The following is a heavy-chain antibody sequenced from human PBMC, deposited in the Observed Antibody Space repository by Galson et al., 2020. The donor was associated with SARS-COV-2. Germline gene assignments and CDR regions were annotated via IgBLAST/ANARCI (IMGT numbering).Heavy chain of an antibody. CDR3: AKVSYGVVVVAATPDFDY. V-gene: IGHV3-23*01. J-gene: IGHJ4*02. D-gene: IGHD2-15*01. CDR2: ISGSGGST. CDR1: GFTFSSYA. Sequence: GESLKISCAASGFTFSSYAMSWVRQAPGKGLEWVSPISGSGGSTYYADSVKGRFTISRDNSKNTLYLQMNSLRAEDTAVYYCAKVSYGVVVVAATPDFDYWGQGTLVTVSS.